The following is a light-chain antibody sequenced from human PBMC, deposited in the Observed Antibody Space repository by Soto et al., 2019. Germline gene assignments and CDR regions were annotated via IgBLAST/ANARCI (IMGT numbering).Light chain of an antibody. J-gene: IGKJ4*01. V-gene: IGKV4-1*01. CDR1: QNVLYSSNNKHY. Sequence: DIVMTQSPGSLAVSLGERATINCKSSQNVLYSSNNKHYLAWYQQKSGQPPKLLIHWASTRESGVPDRFSGSRSWQHCTLAVRRLQAEDVAVYYCQHYFTVQLSLGGGAKV. CDR3: QHYFTVQLS. CDR2: WAS.